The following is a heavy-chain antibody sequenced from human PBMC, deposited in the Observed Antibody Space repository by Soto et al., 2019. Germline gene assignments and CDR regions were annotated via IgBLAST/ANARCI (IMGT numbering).Heavy chain of an antibody. J-gene: IGHJ4*02. V-gene: IGHV4-39*01. Sequence: QLQLQESGPGLVKPSETLSLTCTVSGDSISTSNYYWGWIRQPPGKGLEWIGAINYSGNTFYNPSLKSRVTISVAPSKHQFPLKLSSVTAADTAVYYCARHPELDYWGQGTLVTVSS. CDR2: INYSGNT. CDR1: GDSISTSNYY. CDR3: ARHPELDY.